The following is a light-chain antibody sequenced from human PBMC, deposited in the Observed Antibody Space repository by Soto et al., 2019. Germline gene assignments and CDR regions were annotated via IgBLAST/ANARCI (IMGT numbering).Light chain of an antibody. CDR2: EVS. CDR1: SSDVGGYNY. Sequence: QSALTQPASVSGSPGQSITISCTGTSSDVGGYNYVSWYQQRPGKAPKLMIYEVSHRPSGVSNRFSGSKSGNTASLTISGLQAEDEADYYCSSYTSSSTLVFGTGTKLTVL. CDR3: SSYTSSSTLV. J-gene: IGLJ1*01. V-gene: IGLV2-14*01.